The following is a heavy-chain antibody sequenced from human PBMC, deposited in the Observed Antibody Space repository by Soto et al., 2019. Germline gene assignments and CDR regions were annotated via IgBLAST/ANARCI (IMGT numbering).Heavy chain of an antibody. J-gene: IGHJ3*02. D-gene: IGHD6-19*01. CDR3: AREWPGAGRDALDI. CDR2: ISPDNGNT. CDR1: GCLFPRYV. V-gene: IGHV1-18*01. Sequence: QVQLVQSGAEVKKPGASVTVSCKASGCLFPRYVVNWVRQAPGQGLEWMGWISPDNGNTNYAQNFQARVTMTTDTSTSTVYMELRSLRSDDTAMYFCAREWPGAGRDALDIWGQGTMVIVSS.